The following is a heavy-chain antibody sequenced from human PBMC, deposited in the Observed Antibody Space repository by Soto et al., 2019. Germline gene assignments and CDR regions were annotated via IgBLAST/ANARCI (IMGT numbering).Heavy chain of an antibody. J-gene: IGHJ6*03. CDR3: GRPNKLGYCSSTSCPYYYYYMDV. Sequence: QVQLVQSGAEVKKPGASVKVSCKASGYTFTSYGISWVRQAPGQGLEWMGWISAYNGNTNYAQKLQGRVTMTTDTSTSTAYMELRSLRSDDTAVYYCGRPNKLGYCSSTSCPYYYYYMDVWGKGTTVTVSS. D-gene: IGHD2-2*01. CDR2: ISAYNGNT. V-gene: IGHV1-18*01. CDR1: GYTFTSYG.